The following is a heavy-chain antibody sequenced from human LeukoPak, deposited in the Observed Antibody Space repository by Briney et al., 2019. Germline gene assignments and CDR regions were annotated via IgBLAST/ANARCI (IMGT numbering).Heavy chain of an antibody. J-gene: IGHJ5*02. Sequence: ASVKISCKASGYSFSRYGISWVRQAPGQGLEWMGWISTYNGNTNYAQKFQGRVTMTTDTSTNTAYMELRSLRSDDTAVYYCARDLDYYDSSGSGWFDPWGQGTLVTVSS. CDR3: ARDLDYYDSSGSGWFDP. CDR1: GYSFSRYG. V-gene: IGHV1-18*01. D-gene: IGHD3-22*01. CDR2: ISTYNGNT.